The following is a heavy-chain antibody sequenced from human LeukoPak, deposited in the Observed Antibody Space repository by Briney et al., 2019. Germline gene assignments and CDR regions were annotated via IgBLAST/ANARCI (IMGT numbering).Heavy chain of an antibody. D-gene: IGHD3-10*01. Sequence: GGSLRLSCAASGFTFSSYEMNWVRQAPGKGLEWVSYISSSGSTIYYADSVKGRFTISRDNAKNSLYLQMNSLRAEDTAVYYCARYGSGWGRLAFDIWGQGTMVTVSS. CDR1: GFTFSSYE. V-gene: IGHV3-48*03. J-gene: IGHJ3*02. CDR2: ISSSGSTI. CDR3: ARYGSGWGRLAFDI.